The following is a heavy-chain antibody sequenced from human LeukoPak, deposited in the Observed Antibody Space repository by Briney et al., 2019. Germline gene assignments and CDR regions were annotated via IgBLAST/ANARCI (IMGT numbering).Heavy chain of an antibody. Sequence: PGGSLRLSCAASGFTFSSYGMHWVRQAPGKGLEWVSAISGSGGSTYYADSVKGRFTISRDNAKNSLYLQMNSLRAEDTAVYYCARESGNYAYFDCWGQGTLVTVSS. J-gene: IGHJ4*02. V-gene: IGHV3-21*04. CDR2: ISGSGGST. CDR1: GFTFSSYG. CDR3: ARESGNYAYFDC. D-gene: IGHD1-26*01.